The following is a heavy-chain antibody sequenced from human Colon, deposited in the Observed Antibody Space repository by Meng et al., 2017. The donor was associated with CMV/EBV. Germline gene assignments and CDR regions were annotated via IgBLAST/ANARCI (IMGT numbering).Heavy chain of an antibody. Sequence: GESLKISCAGSGFIFSDHYIDWVRQAPGKGLEWVATDVGGPSYRYYADSVKGRFTVSRDNAKNLLYLQMDSLRVEDTAVYYCTRTRGQLSFDYWGQGIQVTVSS. D-gene: IGHD2/OR15-2a*01. J-gene: IGHJ4*02. CDR2: DVGGPSYR. V-gene: IGHV3-21*06. CDR3: TRTRGQLSFDY. CDR1: GFIFSDHY.